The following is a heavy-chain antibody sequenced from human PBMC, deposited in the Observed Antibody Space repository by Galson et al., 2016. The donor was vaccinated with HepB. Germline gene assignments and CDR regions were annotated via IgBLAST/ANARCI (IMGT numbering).Heavy chain of an antibody. D-gene: IGHD2-8*01. J-gene: IGHJ4*02. V-gene: IGHV3-30*18. CDR3: AKEVGVECTNGVCYRGYLDS. Sequence: SLRLSCAASGFTFRSYGMHWVRQAPGKGLEWVALISYDGSNTYYEDAVKGRFTISRDNSKNTLYLQMNSLRPEDRAVYYCAKEVGVECTNGVCYRGYLDSWGQGTLVTVSS. CDR2: ISYDGSNT. CDR1: GFTFRSYG.